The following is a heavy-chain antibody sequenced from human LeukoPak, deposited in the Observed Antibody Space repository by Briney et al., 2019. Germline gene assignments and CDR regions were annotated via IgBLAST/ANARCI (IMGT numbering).Heavy chain of an antibody. D-gene: IGHD3-22*01. CDR2: IYSGGST. CDR1: GFTVSSNY. CDR3: ARQRYYYDSSGLTSNFDY. J-gene: IGHJ4*02. V-gene: IGHV3-53*01. Sequence: GGSLRLSCAASGFTVSSNYMSWVRQAPGKGLEWVSVIYSGGSTYYADSVKGRFTISRDNSKNTLYLQMNSLRAEDTAVYYCARQRYYYDSSGLTSNFDYWGQGTLVTVSS.